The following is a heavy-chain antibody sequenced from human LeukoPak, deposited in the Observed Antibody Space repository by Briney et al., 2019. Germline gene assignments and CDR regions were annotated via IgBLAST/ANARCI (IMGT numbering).Heavy chain of an antibody. CDR2: INPSGGST. Sequence: ASVKVSCKASGYTFTSYYMHWVRQAPGQGLEWRGIINPSGGSTSYAQKFQGRVTMTRDTSTSTDYMELSSLRSEDTAVYYCARDGYCSSTSCCVGDSGYYYYGMDVWGQGTTVTVSS. CDR1: GYTFTSYY. V-gene: IGHV1-46*01. D-gene: IGHD2-2*03. J-gene: IGHJ6*02. CDR3: ARDGYCSSTSCCVGDSGYYYYGMDV.